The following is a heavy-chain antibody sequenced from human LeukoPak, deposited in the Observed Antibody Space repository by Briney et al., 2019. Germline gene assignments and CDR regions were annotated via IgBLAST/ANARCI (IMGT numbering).Heavy chain of an antibody. CDR3: AKDLSPLRVVTPYYYYGMDV. D-gene: IGHD4-23*01. Sequence: GGSLRLSCAASGFTFNSYGMHWVRQAPGKGLEWVAVISYDGSNKYSADSVKGRFTISRDNSKNTLYLQMNSLRAEDTAVYYCAKDLSPLRVVTPYYYYGMDVWGQGTTVTVSS. CDR1: GFTFNSYG. CDR2: ISYDGSNK. J-gene: IGHJ6*02. V-gene: IGHV3-30*18.